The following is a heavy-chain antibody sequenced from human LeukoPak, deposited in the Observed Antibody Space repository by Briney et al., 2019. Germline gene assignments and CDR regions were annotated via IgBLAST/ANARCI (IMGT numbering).Heavy chain of an antibody. CDR3: ARGDSGNDYAFDI. Sequence: GGSLRLSCAASGFTFSSYWMSWVRQAPGKGLEWVANIKQDGSEKYFVDSVKGRFTISRDNAKNSLYLQMNSLRAEDTAVYYCARGDSGNDYAFDIWGQGTMVTVSS. V-gene: IGHV3-7*01. D-gene: IGHD5-12*01. J-gene: IGHJ3*02. CDR2: IKQDGSEK. CDR1: GFTFSSYW.